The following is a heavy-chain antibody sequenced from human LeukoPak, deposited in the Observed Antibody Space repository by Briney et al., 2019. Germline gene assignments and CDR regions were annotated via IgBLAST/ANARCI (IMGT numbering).Heavy chain of an antibody. CDR2: IYSGGNT. CDR1: GFTVSRNY. Sequence: PGGSLRLSCAASGFTVSRNYVTWVRQAPGKGLEWVSVIYSGGNTYYADSVRGRFTISRDNSKNTVYLQMNSLRAEDTAVYYCARVRNEYDGSGYFDYWGQGALVTVSS. J-gene: IGHJ4*02. V-gene: IGHV3-66*01. CDR3: ARVRNEYDGSGYFDY. D-gene: IGHD3-22*01.